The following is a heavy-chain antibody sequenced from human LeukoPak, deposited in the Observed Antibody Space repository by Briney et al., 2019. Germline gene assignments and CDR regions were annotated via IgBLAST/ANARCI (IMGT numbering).Heavy chain of an antibody. CDR2: ISSSSSYI. CDR1: GFTFSSYS. D-gene: IGHD4-23*01. CDR3: AGTTTVVTCDFDY. J-gene: IGHJ4*02. Sequence: PGGSLRLTCAASGFTFSSYSMNWVRQAPGKGLEWVSSISSSSSYIYYADSVKGRFTISRDNAKNSLYLRMNSLRAEDTAVYYCAGTTTVVTCDFDYWGQGTLVTVSS. V-gene: IGHV3-21*01.